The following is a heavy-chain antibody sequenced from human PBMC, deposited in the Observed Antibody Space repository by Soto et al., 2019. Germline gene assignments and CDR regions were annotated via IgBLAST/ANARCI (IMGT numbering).Heavy chain of an antibody. D-gene: IGHD5-18*01. J-gene: IGHJ4*02. V-gene: IGHV4-31*03. CDR2: IYYSGST. CDR3: VRKRYGYGHYFAY. CDR1: GGSISSGGYY. Sequence: PSETLSLTCTVSGGSISSGGYYWSWIRQHPGKGLEWIGYIYYSGSTYYNPSLKSRVTISVDTSKNQFSLKLSSVTAADTAVYYCVRKRYGYGHYFAYWGQGTLVTVSA.